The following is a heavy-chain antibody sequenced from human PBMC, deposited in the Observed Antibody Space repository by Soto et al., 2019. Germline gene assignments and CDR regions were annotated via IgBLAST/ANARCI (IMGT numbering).Heavy chain of an antibody. Sequence: EVQLVESGGGLVQPGGSLRLSCAASGFTFSGFWMSWVRQAPGKGLEWVANIKHDGSEEHFVDSVKGRFTISRDNAKNSLYLQMSSLRAEDTAVYYCVRTSGLDYWGQGALVTVSS. CDR3: VRTSGLDY. J-gene: IGHJ4*02. CDR2: IKHDGSEE. CDR1: GFTFSGFW. V-gene: IGHV3-7*01.